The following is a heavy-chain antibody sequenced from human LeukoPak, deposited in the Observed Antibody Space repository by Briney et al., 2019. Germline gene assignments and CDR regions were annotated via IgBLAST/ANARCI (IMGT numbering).Heavy chain of an antibody. D-gene: IGHD5-24*01. V-gene: IGHV3-23*01. CDR1: GFTISTYA. CDR3: AKEFIAGDGHVDCDS. J-gene: IGHJ4*02. Sequence: GGSLRLSCAASGFTISTYAMTWVRQAPGKGLEWVSSITSSGATTSYADSVKGRFTISRDISKNTLYLQMNSLTAEDSAVYYCAKEFIAGDGHVDCDSWGQGTLVTVSS. CDR2: ITSSGATT.